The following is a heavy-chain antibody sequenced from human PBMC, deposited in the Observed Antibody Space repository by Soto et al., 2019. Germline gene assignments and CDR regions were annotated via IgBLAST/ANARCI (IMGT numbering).Heavy chain of an antibody. V-gene: IGHV3-15*01. Sequence: PGGSLRLSCAASGFTCSNAWMSWVRQAPGKGLEWVGRIKSKTDGGTTDYAAPVKGRFTISRDDSKNTLYLQMNSLKTEDTAVYYCTTEVPIYSGSWSNWFDPWGQGTLVTVSS. J-gene: IGHJ5*02. CDR2: IKSKTDGGTT. CDR3: TTEVPIYSGSWSNWFDP. D-gene: IGHD6-13*01. CDR1: GFTCSNAW.